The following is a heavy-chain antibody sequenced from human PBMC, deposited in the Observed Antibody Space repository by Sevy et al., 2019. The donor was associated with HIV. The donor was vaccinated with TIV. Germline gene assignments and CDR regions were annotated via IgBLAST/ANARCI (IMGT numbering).Heavy chain of an antibody. Sequence: GGSLRLSCAASGFTFDDYAMHWVRQAPGKGLEWVSGISWNSGSIGYADSVKGRFTISRDNAKNSLYLQMNSLRAEDTALYYCAKDPMRSSGWYYFDYWGQGTLVTVSS. D-gene: IGHD6-19*01. V-gene: IGHV3-9*01. CDR1: GFTFDDYA. CDR3: AKDPMRSSGWYYFDY. CDR2: ISWNSGSI. J-gene: IGHJ4*02.